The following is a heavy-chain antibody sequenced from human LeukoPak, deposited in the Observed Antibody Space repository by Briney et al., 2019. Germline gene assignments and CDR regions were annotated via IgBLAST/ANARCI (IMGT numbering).Heavy chain of an antibody. V-gene: IGHV4-31*03. CDR2: IYYSGST. CDR1: GGSIRSSYYY. D-gene: IGHD3-22*01. CDR3: ARAPGYYDSSGFLDY. J-gene: IGHJ4*02. Sequence: SETLSLTCTVSGGSIRSSYYYWGWIRQHPGKGLEWIGYIYYSGSTYYNPSLKSRVTISVDTSKNQFSLKLSSVTAADTAVYYCARAPGYYDSSGFLDYWGQGTLVTVSS.